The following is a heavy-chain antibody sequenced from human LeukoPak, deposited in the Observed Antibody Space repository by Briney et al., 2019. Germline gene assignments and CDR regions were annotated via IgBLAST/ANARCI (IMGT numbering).Heavy chain of an antibody. CDR3: ARSLTGVTSY. J-gene: IGHJ4*02. Sequence: GGSLRLSCAASGFTFSSYWMTWVRQAPGKGLEWAANVKPDGSEKSYVDSVRGRFTISRDNAKNSLYLQMNSLRAEDTAVYYCARSLTGVTSYWGQGTLVTVSS. CDR1: GFTFSSYW. D-gene: IGHD7-27*01. V-gene: IGHV3-7*01. CDR2: VKPDGSEK.